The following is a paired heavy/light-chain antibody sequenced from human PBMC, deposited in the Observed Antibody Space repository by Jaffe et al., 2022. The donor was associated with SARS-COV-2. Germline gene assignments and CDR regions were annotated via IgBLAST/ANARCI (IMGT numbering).Light chain of an antibody. J-gene: IGLJ2*01. V-gene: IGLV1-40*01. Sequence: QSVLTQPPSVSGAPGQRVTISCTGSSSNIGAGYDVHWYQQLPGTAPKLLIYGNSNRPSGVPDRFSGSKSGTSASLAITGLQAEDEADYYCQSYDSSLSAHVVFGGGTKLTVL. CDR1: SSNIGAGYD. CDR3: QSYDSSLSAHVV. CDR2: GNS.
Heavy chain of an antibody. D-gene: IGHD2-15*01. V-gene: IGHV3-9*01. CDR3: AKDMGYCSGGSCYQHDAFDI. Sequence: EVQLVESGGGLVQPGRSLRLSCAASGFTFDDYAMHWVRQAPGKGLEWVSGISWNSGSIGYADSVKGRFTISRDNAKNSLYLQMNSLRAEDTALYYCAKDMGYCSGGSCYQHDAFDIWGQGTMVTVSS. CDR2: ISWNSGSI. CDR1: GFTFDDYA. J-gene: IGHJ3*02.